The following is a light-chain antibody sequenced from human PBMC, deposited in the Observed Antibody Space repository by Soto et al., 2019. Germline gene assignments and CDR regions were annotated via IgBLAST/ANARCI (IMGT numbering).Light chain of an antibody. CDR2: GAS. J-gene: IGKJ1*01. CDR1: QSVSSSY. V-gene: IGKV3-20*01. CDR3: QQYGSSLWT. Sequence: EIVLTQSPGTLSLSPGERATLSCRASQSVSSSYLAWYQQKPGQAPRLLIYGASSRATGIPDRFSGSGSGTDFTLTISSLEPEDVAVYYCQQYGSSLWTFGHGTKVEIK.